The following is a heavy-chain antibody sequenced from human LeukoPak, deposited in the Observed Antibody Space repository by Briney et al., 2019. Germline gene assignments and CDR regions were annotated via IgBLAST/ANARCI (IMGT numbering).Heavy chain of an antibody. CDR1: GFNFMQYG. CDR3: ARDPSTLLPTDDS. Sequence: SGGSLRLSCVGSGFNFMQYGMMWVRQAPGKGLEWVSTIHPTSINTRHADSVRGRFTISRDNSKNTLYLQMNSLRVEDTAIYYCARDPSTLLPTDDSWGQGTLVAVSS. D-gene: IGHD2-2*01. CDR2: IHPTSINT. V-gene: IGHV3-23*05. J-gene: IGHJ4*02.